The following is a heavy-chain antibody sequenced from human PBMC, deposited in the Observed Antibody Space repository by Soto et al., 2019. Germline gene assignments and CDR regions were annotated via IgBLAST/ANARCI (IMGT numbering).Heavy chain of an antibody. CDR1: GGTFSSYA. V-gene: IGHV1-69*01. CDR2: IIPIFGTA. J-gene: IGHJ6*02. D-gene: IGHD6-13*01. Sequence: QVQLVQSGAEVKKPGSSVKVSCKAAGGTFSSYAISWVRQAPGQGLEGMGGIIPIFGTANYAQKFQGRVTITADESTSTAYMELSSLRSEDTAVYYCARNRYSSSWYGSYYYYYGMDVWGQGTTVTVSS. CDR3: ARNRYSSSWYGSYYYYYGMDV.